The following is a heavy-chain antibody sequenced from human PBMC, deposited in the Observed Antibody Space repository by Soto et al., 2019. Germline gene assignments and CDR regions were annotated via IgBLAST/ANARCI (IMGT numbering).Heavy chain of an antibody. Sequence: EVQLVESGGGLVQPGGSLRLSCAASGFTFSSYWMSWVRQAPGKGLEWVANIKQDGSEKYYVDSVKGRFTISRDNAKNSLYLQMNSLRAEDTAVYYCARDDYYDSSGYYRYFDCWGQGTLVTVSS. V-gene: IGHV3-7*04. J-gene: IGHJ4*02. CDR3: ARDDYYDSSGYYRYFDC. D-gene: IGHD3-22*01. CDR1: GFTFSSYW. CDR2: IKQDGSEK.